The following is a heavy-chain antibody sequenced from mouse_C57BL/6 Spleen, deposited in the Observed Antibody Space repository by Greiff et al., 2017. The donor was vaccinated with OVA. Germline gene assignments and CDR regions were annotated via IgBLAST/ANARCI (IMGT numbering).Heavy chain of an antibody. D-gene: IGHD1-1*01. J-gene: IGHJ4*01. V-gene: IGHV5-17*01. CDR1: GFTFSDYG. CDR3: ASLDYFYAMDY. Sequence: EVQGVESGGGLVKPGGSLKLSCAASGFTFSDYGMHWVRQAPEKGLEWVAYISSGSSTIYYADTVKGRFTISRDNAKNTLFLQMTSLRSEDTAMYYCASLDYFYAMDYWGQGTSVTVSS. CDR2: ISSGSSTI.